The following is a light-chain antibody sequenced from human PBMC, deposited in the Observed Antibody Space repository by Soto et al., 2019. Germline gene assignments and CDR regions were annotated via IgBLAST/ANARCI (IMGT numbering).Light chain of an antibody. J-gene: IGLJ2*01. CDR3: QSYDSSLSAVV. CDR1: SSNIGADFD. Sequence: QSALTQPPSVSGAPGQRVTISCTGSSSNIGADFDVHWYQQLPGTAPKLLIYDNNNRPSGVPDRFSGSKSGTSASLAITGLQAEDEADYYCQSYDSSLSAVVFGGGTKVTVL. V-gene: IGLV1-40*01. CDR2: DNN.